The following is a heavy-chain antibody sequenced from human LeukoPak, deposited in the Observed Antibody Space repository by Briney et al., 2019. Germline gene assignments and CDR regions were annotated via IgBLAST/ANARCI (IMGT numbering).Heavy chain of an antibody. J-gene: IGHJ4*02. D-gene: IGHD3-9*01. CDR2: ISAYNGNT. V-gene: IGHV1-18*01. CDR1: GYTFTSYG. CDR3: ARDQGYYDISGYQN. Sequence: ASVKVSCKASGYTFTSYGISWVRQAPGQGLEWMGWISAYNGNTNYAQKLQGKVTMTTDTSTSTAYMELRSLRSDDTAVYYCARDQGYYDISGYQNWGQGTLVTVSS.